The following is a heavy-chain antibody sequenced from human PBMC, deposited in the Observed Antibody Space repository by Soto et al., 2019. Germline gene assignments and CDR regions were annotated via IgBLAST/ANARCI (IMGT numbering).Heavy chain of an antibody. CDR3: ARRIIALEIFDY. Sequence: QVQLQESGPGLVKPSETLSLTCTVSGGSMTSYYWSWIRQPPGKGLEWIGFIYYTGNTKYNASLTSRVTISVDTSKNLFSLKLKSVTAADTAVYYCARRIIALEIFDYWGQGTVVTVSS. V-gene: IGHV4-59*08. D-gene: IGHD3-10*01. J-gene: IGHJ4*02. CDR2: IYYTGNT. CDR1: GGSMTSYY.